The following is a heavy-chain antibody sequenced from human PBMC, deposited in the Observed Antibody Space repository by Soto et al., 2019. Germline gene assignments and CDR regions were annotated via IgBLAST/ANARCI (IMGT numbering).Heavy chain of an antibody. V-gene: IGHV4-39*01. CDR3: ATGSSWYRSGMAV. D-gene: IGHD6-13*01. J-gene: IGHJ6*02. Sequence: SETLSLTCTVSGGSISSSSYYWGWIRQPPGKGLEWIGSIYYSGSTYYNPSLKSRVTISVDTSKNQFSLKLSSVTAADTAVYYCATGSSWYRSGMAVWGQGTTVTVSS. CDR2: IYYSGST. CDR1: GGSISSSSYY.